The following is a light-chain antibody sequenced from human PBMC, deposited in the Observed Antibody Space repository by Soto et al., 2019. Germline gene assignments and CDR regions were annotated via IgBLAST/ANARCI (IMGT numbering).Light chain of an antibody. V-gene: IGKV1-39*01. Sequence: DIQMTQSPSTLSASVGDRAIITCRASQSISNHLDWYQQKPGKAPKLLIFAASSLQSGVPSRFSGSRSGPDFTLTISSLQPEDFATYYCQQSYSSPPTFGQGTQVDIK. CDR2: AAS. CDR1: QSISNH. CDR3: QQSYSSPPT. J-gene: IGKJ1*01.